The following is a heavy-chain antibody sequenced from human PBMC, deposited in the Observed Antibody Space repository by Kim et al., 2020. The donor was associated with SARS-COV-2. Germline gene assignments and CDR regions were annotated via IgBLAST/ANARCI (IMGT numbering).Heavy chain of an antibody. CDR3: ARDLASRGGDYYDGYA. J-gene: IGHJ3*01. CDR2: VYYNGTS. D-gene: IGHD3-22*01. Sequence: SETLSLTCTVSGGSLRSSRYFWGWIRQPPGRGLEWIGGVYYNGTSYSNPSLKSRVAISVDTSKNQFSLRLSSVTAADTAFDFWARDLASRGGDYYDGYA. V-gene: IGHV4-39*07. CDR1: GGSLRSSRYF.